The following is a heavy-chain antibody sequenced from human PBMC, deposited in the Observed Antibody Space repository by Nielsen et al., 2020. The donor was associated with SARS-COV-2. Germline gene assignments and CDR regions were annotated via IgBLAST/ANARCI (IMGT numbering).Heavy chain of an antibody. CDR2: IDWDDDK. D-gene: IGHD1-26*01. J-gene: IGHJ6*02. Sequence: SGPTLVKPTQTLTLTCTFSGFSLTTTGMCVTWIRQPPGKPLEWLARIDWDDDKYYSTSLRTRLTISKDTSRNKVVLTMTNIDPADSGTYYCARRLWETRGGRGMDVWGQGTTVTVSS. CDR1: GFSLTTTGMC. V-gene: IGHV2-70*11. CDR3: ARRLWETRGGRGMDV.